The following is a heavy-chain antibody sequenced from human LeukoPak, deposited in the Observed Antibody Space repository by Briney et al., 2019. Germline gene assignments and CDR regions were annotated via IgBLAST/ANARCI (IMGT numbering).Heavy chain of an antibody. V-gene: IGHV4-4*07. CDR2: ISTSDST. D-gene: IGHD6-13*01. CDR1: GGSISTYY. Sequence: SETLSLTCTDSGGSISTYYWSWIRQPAGKGLEWVGRISTSDSTNYNPSLKSRVTMSVDTSKNQFSLKLTSVTAADTAVYYCARDLEGIDSRSWYSYYYMDVWGKGTTVTVSS. J-gene: IGHJ6*03. CDR3: ARDLEGIDSRSWYSYYYMDV.